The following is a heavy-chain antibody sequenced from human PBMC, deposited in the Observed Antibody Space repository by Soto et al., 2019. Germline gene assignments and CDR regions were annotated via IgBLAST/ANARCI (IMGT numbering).Heavy chain of an antibody. CDR1: GFTFSSYA. CDR2: ISYDGSNK. Sequence: SLRLSCAASGFTFSSYAMHWVRQAPGKGLEWVAVISYDGSNKYYADSVKGRFTISRDNSKNTLYLQMNSLRAEDTAVYYCARGDRTGGTIVVVNPPDYWGQGTLVTVSS. V-gene: IGHV3-30-3*01. D-gene: IGHD3-22*01. J-gene: IGHJ4*02. CDR3: ARGDRTGGTIVVVNPPDY.